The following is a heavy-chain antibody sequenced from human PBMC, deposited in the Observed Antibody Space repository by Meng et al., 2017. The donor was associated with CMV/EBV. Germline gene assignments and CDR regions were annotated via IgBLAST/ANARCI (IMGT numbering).Heavy chain of an antibody. V-gene: IGHV3-33*08. CDR2: IWYDGSNK. J-gene: IGHJ6*02. Sequence: GGSLRLSCAASGFTFSSYSMNWVRQAPGKGLEWVAVIWYDGSNKYYADSVKGRFTISRDNSKNPLYLQMNSLRAEDTAVYYCAKGSRLPEGIYYYGMDVWGQGTTVTVSS. CDR1: GFTFSSYS. CDR3: AKGSRLPEGIYYYGMDV. D-gene: IGHD2-2*01.